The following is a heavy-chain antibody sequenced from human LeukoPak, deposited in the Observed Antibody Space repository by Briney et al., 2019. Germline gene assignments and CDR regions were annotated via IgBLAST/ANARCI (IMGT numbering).Heavy chain of an antibody. Sequence: PGGSLRLSCTTSGFTFGDYAMSWFRQAPGKGLEWVSAITGSGNSTHYADSVKGRFTISRDNSKNTLYLQMSSLRAEDTAVYYCARQSRGFYSSSSEWFDPWGQGTLVTVSS. V-gene: IGHV3-23*01. CDR1: GFTFGDYA. CDR2: ITGSGNST. D-gene: IGHD6-6*01. J-gene: IGHJ5*02. CDR3: ARQSRGFYSSSSEWFDP.